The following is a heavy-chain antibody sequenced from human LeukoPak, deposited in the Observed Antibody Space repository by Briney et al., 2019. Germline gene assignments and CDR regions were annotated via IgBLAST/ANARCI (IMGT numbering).Heavy chain of an antibody. V-gene: IGHV3-74*01. CDR3: ASTFYGDSPPY. CDR2: INRDGSST. D-gene: IGHD4-17*01. Sequence: GGSLRLSCAASGFTFSDYWMHWVRQAPGKGLVWVSRINRDGSSTNYADSVKGRFTISRDNSKNTLYLQMNSLRAEDTAVYYCASTFYGDSPPYWGQGTLVTVSS. CDR1: GFTFSDYW. J-gene: IGHJ4*02.